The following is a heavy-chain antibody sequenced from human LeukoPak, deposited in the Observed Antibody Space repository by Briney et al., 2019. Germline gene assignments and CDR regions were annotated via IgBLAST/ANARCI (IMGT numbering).Heavy chain of an antibody. CDR1: GFTFSSYA. CDR2: ISNSGSDI. V-gene: IGHV3-48*03. CDR3: ARDGRDYYGWGGYGNWFDP. Sequence: PGGSLRLSCAASGFTFSSYAMNWVRQAPGKGLELVSFISNSGSDIYYADSVKGRFTISRDNAKNSLYLQMNSLRAEDTAVYYCARDGRDYYGWGGYGNWFDPWGQGTLVTVYS. D-gene: IGHD3-10*01. J-gene: IGHJ5*02.